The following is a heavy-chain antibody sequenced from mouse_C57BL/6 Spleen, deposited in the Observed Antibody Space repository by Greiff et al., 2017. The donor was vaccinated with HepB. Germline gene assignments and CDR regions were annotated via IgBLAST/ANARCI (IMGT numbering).Heavy chain of an antibody. Sequence: VQLQQSGAELVKPGASVKISCKASGYAFSSYWMNWVKQRPGKGLEWIGQIYPGDGDTNYNGKFKGKATLTADKSSSTAYMQLSSLTSEDSEVYFCARAPAITTVVATDHYYAMDYWGQGTSVTVSS. CDR3: ARAPAITTVVATDHYYAMDY. D-gene: IGHD1-1*01. CDR2: IYPGDGDT. CDR1: GYAFSSYW. J-gene: IGHJ4*01. V-gene: IGHV1-80*01.